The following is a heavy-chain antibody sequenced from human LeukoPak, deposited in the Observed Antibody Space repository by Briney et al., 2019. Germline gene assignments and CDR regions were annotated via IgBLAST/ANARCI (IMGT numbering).Heavy chain of an antibody. J-gene: IGHJ4*02. CDR3: ARGPRPAVTTIPSPIDY. CDR1: GGTFSSYA. CDR2: IIPIFGTA. V-gene: IGHV1-69*05. Sequence: GASVKDSCKASGGTFSSYAISWVRQAPGQGLEWMGRIIPIFGTANYAQKFQGRVTITTDESTSTAYMELSSLRSEDTAVYYCARGPRPAVTTIPSPIDYWGQGTLVTVSS. D-gene: IGHD4-17*01.